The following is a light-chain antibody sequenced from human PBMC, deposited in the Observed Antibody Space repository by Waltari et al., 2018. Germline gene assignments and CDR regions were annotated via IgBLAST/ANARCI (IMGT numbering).Light chain of an antibody. CDR3: QAWDSSTYV. V-gene: IGLV3-1*01. CDR2: LDT. J-gene: IGLJ1*01. Sequence: SYELTQPPSVSVSPGQTASIPCSGEKLGDKSACWYQQKPGHSPVLVIYLDTKRPSAIPERFSGSKSGNTATLTISGTQTMDEADYYCQAWDSSTYVFGTGTKVTVL. CDR1: KLGDKS.